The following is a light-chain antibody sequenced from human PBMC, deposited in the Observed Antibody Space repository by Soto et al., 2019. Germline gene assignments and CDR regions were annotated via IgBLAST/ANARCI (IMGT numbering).Light chain of an antibody. V-gene: IGKV3-15*01. J-gene: IGKJ3*01. CDR1: QSVSIN. CDR2: GAS. CDR3: QQYNNWPLT. Sequence: EIVMTQSPATLSVSPGEGATLSCRASQSVSINLAWYQQKPGQAPRLLIYGASTRATGIPARFSGSGSGADFTLTISSLQSEDSAVYYCQQYNNWPLTFGPGTKVDIK.